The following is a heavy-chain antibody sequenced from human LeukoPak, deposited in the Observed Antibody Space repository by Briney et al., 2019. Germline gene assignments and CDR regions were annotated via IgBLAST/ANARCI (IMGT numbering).Heavy chain of an antibody. CDR3: AGRYDSSGYPLH. Sequence: GGSLRLYCAASGFSVSSNYVSWVRQAPGKGLEWVSVIYSGGTTYYADSIKGRFTISRDNSKNTLYLQMNSLRAEDTAVYYCAGRYDSSGYPLHWGQGTLVTVSS. CDR2: IYSGGTT. D-gene: IGHD3-22*01. J-gene: IGHJ4*02. CDR1: GFSVSSNY. V-gene: IGHV3-53*01.